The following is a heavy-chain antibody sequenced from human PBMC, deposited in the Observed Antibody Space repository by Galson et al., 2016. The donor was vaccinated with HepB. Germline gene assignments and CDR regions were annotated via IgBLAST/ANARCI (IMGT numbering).Heavy chain of an antibody. J-gene: IGHJ6*02. CDR3: VRDHSGSYFPYYYYGMDV. D-gene: IGHD1-26*01. CDR1: GFTFRSYG. V-gene: IGHV3-33*01. Sequence: SLRLSCAASGFTFRSYGMHWVRQAPGKGLEWVALIWYDGSNKYYADSVKGRFTISRDNSNNRLYLQMDNLRAEDSAVYYCVRDHSGSYFPYYYYGMDVWGQGTTVTVSS. CDR2: IWYDGSNK.